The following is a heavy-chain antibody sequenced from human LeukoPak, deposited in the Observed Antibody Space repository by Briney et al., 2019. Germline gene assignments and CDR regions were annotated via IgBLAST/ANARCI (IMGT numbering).Heavy chain of an antibody. CDR2: IYYTGST. V-gene: IGHV4-59*01. J-gene: IGHJ4*02. D-gene: IGHD1-26*01. CDR3: ARDLGTGSYYPFEF. CDR1: GGSISTYS. Sequence: SETLSLTCSASGGSISTYSWSWIRQPPEKGLEWIGYIYYTGSTNYNPSLKSRITMSVDMSKNQFSLKLSSVTAADTAVYYCARDLGTGSYYPFEFWGQGTLVTVSS.